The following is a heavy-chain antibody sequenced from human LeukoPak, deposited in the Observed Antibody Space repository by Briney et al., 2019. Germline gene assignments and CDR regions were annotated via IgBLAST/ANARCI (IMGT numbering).Heavy chain of an antibody. J-gene: IGHJ4*02. CDR1: GFTFSSYA. V-gene: IGHV3-23*01. CDR2: ISGSGGST. Sequence: GGSLRLSCAASGFTFSSYAMSWVRQAPGKGLEWVSAISGSGGSTYYADSVKGRFTISRDNSKNTLYLQMNSLRAEDTAVYYCAKDWGYSYGLTEPFFDYWGQGTLVTVSS. D-gene: IGHD5-18*01. CDR3: AKDWGYSYGLTEPFFDY.